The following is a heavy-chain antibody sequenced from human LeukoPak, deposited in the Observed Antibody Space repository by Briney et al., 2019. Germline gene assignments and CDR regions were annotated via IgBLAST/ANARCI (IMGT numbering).Heavy chain of an antibody. V-gene: IGHV4-39*02. CDR3: ARSYGSGSYSSYYGVDV. Sequence: SETLYPTFTVPGGSISSSSYYWGWIRQPPGKGLEWIGSIYYSGSTYYNPSLKCRVTISVDTSKHHFSLKLSSVTAADTAVYYCARSYGSGSYSSYYGVDVWGQGTTVTVSS. CDR2: IYYSGST. CDR1: GGSISSSSYY. D-gene: IGHD3-10*01. J-gene: IGHJ6*02.